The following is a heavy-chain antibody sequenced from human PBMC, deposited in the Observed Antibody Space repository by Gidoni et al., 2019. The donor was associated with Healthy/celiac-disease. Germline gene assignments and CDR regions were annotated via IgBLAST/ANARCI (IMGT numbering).Heavy chain of an antibody. J-gene: IGHJ4*02. CDR1: GFPFSSYA. V-gene: IGHV3-23*01. CDR3: AKTGQGVDFWSGYPVYFDY. CDR2: ISGSGGST. D-gene: IGHD3-3*01. Sequence: EVQLLESGGGLVQPGGSLRLSCAASGFPFSSYAMSWVRQAPGKGLEWVSAISGSGGSTYYADSVKGRFTISRDNSKNTLYLQMNSLRAEDTAVYYCAKTGQGVDFWSGYPVYFDYWGQGTLVTVSS.